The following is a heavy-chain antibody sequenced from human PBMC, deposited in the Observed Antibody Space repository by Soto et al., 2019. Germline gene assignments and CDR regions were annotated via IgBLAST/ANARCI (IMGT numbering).Heavy chain of an antibody. V-gene: IGHV4-31*03. D-gene: IGHD1-7*01. J-gene: IGHJ4*02. CDR3: ARYTEETLNELELRMFDY. CDR2: IYYSGST. CDR1: GGSISSGGYY. Sequence: SETLSLTCTVSGGSISSGGYYWSWIRQHPGKGLEWIGYIYYSGSTYYNPSLKSRVTISVDTSKNQFSLKLSSVTAADTAVYYCARYTEETLNELELRMFDYRGQGTLVTGSS.